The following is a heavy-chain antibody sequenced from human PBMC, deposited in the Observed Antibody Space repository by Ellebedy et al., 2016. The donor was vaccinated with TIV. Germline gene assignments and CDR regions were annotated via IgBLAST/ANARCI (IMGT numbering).Heavy chain of an antibody. D-gene: IGHD6-13*01. V-gene: IGHV1-2*02. Sequence: ASVKVSCKASGYTFTGYYMHWVRQAPGQGLEWMGWINPNSGGTNYAQKFQGRVTMTRDTSTSTAYMELSRLRSDDTAVYYCARGDSSTWYLFDYWGQGTLVTVSS. CDR3: ARGDSSTWYLFDY. CDR1: GYTFTGYY. CDR2: INPNSGGT. J-gene: IGHJ4*02.